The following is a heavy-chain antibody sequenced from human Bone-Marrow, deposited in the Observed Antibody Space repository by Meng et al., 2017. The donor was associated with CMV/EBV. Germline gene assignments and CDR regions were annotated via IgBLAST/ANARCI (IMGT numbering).Heavy chain of an antibody. CDR2: INWNGGAT. J-gene: IGHJ6*02. D-gene: IGHD5-12*01. CDR1: GFRFDEYG. CDR3: ARPQWLPIPQNYHHYFGMDV. Sequence: GESLKISCVASGFRFDEYGMTWVRQGPGKGLEWVADINWNGGATSYADSVRGRFTISRDNVKKTLYLQMNSLTTGDTAVYYCARPQWLPIPQNYHHYFGMDVWGQGNTVTVSS. V-gene: IGHV3-20*04.